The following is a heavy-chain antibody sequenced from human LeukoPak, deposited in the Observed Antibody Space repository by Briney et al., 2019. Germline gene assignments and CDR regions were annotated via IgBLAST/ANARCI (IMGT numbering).Heavy chain of an antibody. D-gene: IGHD6-19*01. V-gene: IGHV1-2*02. Sequence: ASVKVSCKASGYTFTGYYMHWVRQAPGQGLEWMGWINPNSGGTNYAQKLQGRVTMTTDTSTSTAYMELRSLRSDDTAVYYCARFGYSSGWPADNWFDPWGQGTLVTVSS. CDR1: GYTFTGYY. CDR2: INPNSGGT. J-gene: IGHJ5*02. CDR3: ARFGYSSGWPADNWFDP.